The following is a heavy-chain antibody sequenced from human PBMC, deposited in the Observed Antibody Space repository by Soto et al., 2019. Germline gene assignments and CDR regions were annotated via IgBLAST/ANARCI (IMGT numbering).Heavy chain of an antibody. V-gene: IGHV4-59*01. CDR1: GGSISSYY. D-gene: IGHD5-18*01. CDR2: IYYSGST. Sequence: SETLSLTCTVSGGSISSYYWSWIRQPPGKGLEWIGYIYYSGSTNYNPSLKSRVTISVDTSKNQFSLKLSSVTAADTAVYYCARNLGYCYGYVDYWGQGTLVTVSS. J-gene: IGHJ4*02. CDR3: ARNLGYCYGYVDY.